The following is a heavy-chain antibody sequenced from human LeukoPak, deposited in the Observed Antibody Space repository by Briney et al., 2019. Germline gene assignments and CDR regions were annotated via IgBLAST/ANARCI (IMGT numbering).Heavy chain of an antibody. J-gene: IGHJ4*02. Sequence: PGGSLRLSCAASGFTFSSYSMNWIRQAPGKGLEWVSVIYSGGGTYHADSVKGRFTISRDNSKNTLYLQMNSLRAEDTAVYYCARDKNPGIAADWGQGTLVTVSS. CDR1: GFTFSSYS. CDR3: ARDKNPGIAAD. D-gene: IGHD6-13*01. V-gene: IGHV3-53*01. CDR2: IYSGGGT.